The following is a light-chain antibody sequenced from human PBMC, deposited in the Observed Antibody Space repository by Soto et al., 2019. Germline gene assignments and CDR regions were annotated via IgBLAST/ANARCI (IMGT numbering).Light chain of an antibody. CDR3: QQYNNWPLT. J-gene: IGKJ4*01. Sequence: EIVLTQSPATLSLSPGERATLSCRASQSVSDKLAWYQQKPGQAPRLLIYHASARATGIPARFSGSGSGTEFTLTISSLQSEDFAVYYCQQYNNWPLTFGGGTKVDIK. CDR2: HAS. CDR1: QSVSDK. V-gene: IGKV3-15*01.